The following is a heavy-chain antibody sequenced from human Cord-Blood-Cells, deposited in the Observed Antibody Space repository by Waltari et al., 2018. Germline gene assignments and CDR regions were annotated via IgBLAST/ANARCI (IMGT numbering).Heavy chain of an antibody. V-gene: IGHV1-69*01. CDR2: IIPIFGTA. Sequence: QVQLVQSGAEVKKPGSSVKVSCKASGGTFSSYALSWVRQAPGQGLEWMGGIIPIFGTANYAQKFQGRVTITADESTSTAYMELSSLRSEDTAVYYCARGRSVATFGASDAFDIWGQGTMVTVSS. CDR3: ARGRSVATFGASDAFDI. J-gene: IGHJ3*02. D-gene: IGHD5-12*01. CDR1: GGTFSSYA.